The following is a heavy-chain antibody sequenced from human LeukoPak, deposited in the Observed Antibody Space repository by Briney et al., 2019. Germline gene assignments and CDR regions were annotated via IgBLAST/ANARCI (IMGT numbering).Heavy chain of an antibody. V-gene: IGHV3-33*01. D-gene: IGHD3-10*01. J-gene: IGHJ4*02. CDR3: ARAMVREPGVDY. CDR2: IWYDGSNE. CDR1: GFTFSSYG. Sequence: PGRSLRLSCAASGFTFSSYGMHWVRQAPGKGLEWVAVIWYDGSNEYYADSVKGRFTISRDNSKNTLYLQMNSLRAEDTAVYYCARAMVREPGVDYWGQGTLVTVSS.